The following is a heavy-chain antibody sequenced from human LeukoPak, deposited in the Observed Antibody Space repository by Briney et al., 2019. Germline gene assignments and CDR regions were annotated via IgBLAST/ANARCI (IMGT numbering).Heavy chain of an antibody. CDR3: ARGKASLYYYETEYFQH. CDR2: ISSSGSTI. Sequence: PGGSLRLSCAASGFTFSSYEMNWVRQAPGKGLEWVSYISSSGSTIYYADSVKGRFTISRDNAKNSLYLQMNSLRAEDTAVYYCARGKASLYYYETEYFQHWGQGTLVTVSS. J-gene: IGHJ1*01. CDR1: GFTFSSYE. D-gene: IGHD3-22*01. V-gene: IGHV3-48*03.